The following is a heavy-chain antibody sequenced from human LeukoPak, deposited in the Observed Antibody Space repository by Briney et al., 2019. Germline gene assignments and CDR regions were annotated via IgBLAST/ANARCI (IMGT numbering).Heavy chain of an antibody. Sequence: GGSLRLSCAASGFTVSSNYMSWVRQAPGKGLEWVSVIYSGGNTYYADSVKGRFTIPRDNSKNMLYLQMNSLRAEDTAVYYCASLSYYYDRLRSPDYWGQGTLVTVSS. CDR3: ASLSYYYDRLRSPDY. CDR1: GFTVSSNY. J-gene: IGHJ4*02. CDR2: IYSGGNT. V-gene: IGHV3-53*01. D-gene: IGHD3-22*01.